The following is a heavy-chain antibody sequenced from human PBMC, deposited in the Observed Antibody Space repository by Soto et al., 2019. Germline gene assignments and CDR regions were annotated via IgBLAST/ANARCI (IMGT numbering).Heavy chain of an antibody. Sequence: SETLSLTCTVSGGSISYEYYHWTWIRQSPGKGLEWIGYIHYSGSILYNPSFKSRVTISVDTSKNQFSLQLSSVTAADTAVYFCAREDDGGDRDYYGLDVWGQGTTVTVS. CDR2: IHYSGSI. D-gene: IGHD2-21*02. CDR1: GGSISYEYYH. CDR3: AREDDGGDRDYYGLDV. J-gene: IGHJ6*02. V-gene: IGHV4-30-4*08.